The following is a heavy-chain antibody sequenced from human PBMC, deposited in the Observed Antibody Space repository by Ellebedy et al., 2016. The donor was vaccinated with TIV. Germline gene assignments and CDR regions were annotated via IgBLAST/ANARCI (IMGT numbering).Heavy chain of an antibody. CDR2: IYAGDSDT. CDR3: GRLSRATLVYAFDI. V-gene: IGHV5-51*01. J-gene: IGHJ3*02. Sequence: GGSLRLSXKGSGYTFTSYWIGWVRQMPGKGLEYMGIIYAGDSDTRYSPSFQDQVTISADESISTAYLQWRSLKASDTGMYYCGRLSRATLVYAFDIWGPGTKVSVSS. CDR1: GYTFTSYW. D-gene: IGHD4-23*01.